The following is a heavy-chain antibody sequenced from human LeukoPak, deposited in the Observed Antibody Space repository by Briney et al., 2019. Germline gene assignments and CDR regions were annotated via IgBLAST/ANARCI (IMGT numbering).Heavy chain of an antibody. CDR1: GFTFSSYA. Sequence: GRSLRLSCAASGFTFSSYAMHWVRQAPGKGLEWVAVISYDGSNKYYADSVKGRFTISRDNSKNTLYLQMNSLRAEDTAVYYCARGLNWNNVYYYYYGMDVWGQGTTVTVSS. J-gene: IGHJ6*02. CDR2: ISYDGSNK. V-gene: IGHV3-30-3*01. D-gene: IGHD1/OR15-1a*01. CDR3: ARGLNWNNVYYYYYGMDV.